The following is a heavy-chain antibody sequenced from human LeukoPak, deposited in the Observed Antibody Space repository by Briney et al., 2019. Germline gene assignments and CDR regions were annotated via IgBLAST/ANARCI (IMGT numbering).Heavy chain of an antibody. CDR1: GFTFSSYS. CDR2: IWYDGSNK. Sequence: GGSLRLSCAASGFTFSSYSMNWVHQAPGKGLEWVAVIWYDGSNKYYADSVKGRFTISRDNSKNTLYLQMNSLRVEDTAVYYCARGDPTVTTKQNFDYWGQGTLVTVSS. D-gene: IGHD4-17*01. CDR3: ARGDPTVTTKQNFDY. V-gene: IGHV3-33*08. J-gene: IGHJ4*02.